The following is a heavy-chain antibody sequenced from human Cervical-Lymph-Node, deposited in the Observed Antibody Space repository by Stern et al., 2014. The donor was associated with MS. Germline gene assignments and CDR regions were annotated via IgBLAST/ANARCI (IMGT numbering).Heavy chain of an antibody. Sequence: VQLVESGGGVPQPPTPLTLPPPLSGFPFSSYRMHWVRQAPGTGLDRVSAISYDGSDTCYAESVKGRFTISRDNSKNTLYLEMRSLRPEDTAVYYCVKRGITEVRGVRLGDYWGPGTLVIVSS. CDR3: VKRGITEVRGVRLGDY. CDR1: GFPFSSYR. CDR2: ISYDGSDT. D-gene: IGHD3-10*01. V-gene: IGHV3-30*18. J-gene: IGHJ4*02.